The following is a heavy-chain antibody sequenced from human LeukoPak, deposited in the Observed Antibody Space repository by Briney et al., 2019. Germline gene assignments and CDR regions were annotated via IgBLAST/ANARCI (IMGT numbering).Heavy chain of an antibody. J-gene: IGHJ4*02. V-gene: IGHV1-46*01. CDR1: GYTFTSYG. D-gene: IGHD1-26*01. CDR2: INPSGGST. Sequence: ASVKVSCKASGYTFTSYGISWVRQAPGQGLEWMGIINPSGGSTSYAQKFQGRVTMTRDTSTSTVYMELSSLRSEDTAVYYCARGPKWELPHWGQGTLVTVSS. CDR3: ARGPKWELPH.